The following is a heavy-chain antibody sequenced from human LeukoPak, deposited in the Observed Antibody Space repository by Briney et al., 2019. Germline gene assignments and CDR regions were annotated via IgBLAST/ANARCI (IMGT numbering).Heavy chain of an antibody. J-gene: IGHJ4*02. CDR3: AKAPSGSSGWYSKLVGY. V-gene: IGHV3-23*01. Sequence: PGGSLRLSCAASGFTFSSYAMSWVRQAPGKGLEWVSAISGSGGSTYYADSVKGRFTISRDNSKNTLYLQMNSLRAEDTAVYYCAKAPSGSSGWYSKLVGYWGQGTLVTVSS. D-gene: IGHD6-13*01. CDR2: ISGSGGST. CDR1: GFTFSSYA.